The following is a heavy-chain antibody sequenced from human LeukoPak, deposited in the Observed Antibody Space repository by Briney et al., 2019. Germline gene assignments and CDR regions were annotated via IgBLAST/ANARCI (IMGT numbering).Heavy chain of an antibody. V-gene: IGHV1-46*01. CDR2: IKPGGGST. D-gene: IGHD3-22*01. J-gene: IGHJ4*02. Sequence: ASVRVSCKASGYTFTDYYIYWVRQAPGQGLEWMGLIKPGGGSTTYAQKFQDRVTMTRDTSASTVYMELRSLRSDDTAVYYCARVGLDSSGYYFPFDYWGQGTLVTVSS. CDR3: ARVGLDSSGYYFPFDY. CDR1: GYTFTDYY.